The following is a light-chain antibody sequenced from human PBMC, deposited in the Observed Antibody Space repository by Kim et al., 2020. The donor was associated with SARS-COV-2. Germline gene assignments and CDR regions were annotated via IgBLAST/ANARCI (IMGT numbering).Light chain of an antibody. J-gene: IGLJ1*01. CDR2: KYS. CDR1: KMGGKY. Sequence: SYELTQPPSVSVAPGQTAKITCVGNKMGGKYAHWYQQKPGQAPVLVIYKYSNLPSGIPERFSGSKSGNTATLTISSVQVGDEAVYYCQVWDSDTELFGAG. V-gene: IGLV3-9*01. CDR3: QVWDSDTEL.